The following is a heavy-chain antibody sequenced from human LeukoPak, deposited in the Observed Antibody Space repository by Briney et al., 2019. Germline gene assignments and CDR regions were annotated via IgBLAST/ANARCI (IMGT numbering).Heavy chain of an antibody. CDR2: IKQDGSGK. V-gene: IGHV3-7*01. D-gene: IGHD4-17*01. CDR1: GFTFSSYG. CDR3: ARVGDGDLPEAHNIDL. J-gene: IGHJ3*01. Sequence: GGSLRLSWAASGFTFSSYGISWVNQAPGKGLEWVAHIKQDGSGKYYVDSVKGRFTFSRDNAKKSLYLQLNSLRADDTAVYFCARVGDGDLPEAHNIDLRGQGTMVTVSS.